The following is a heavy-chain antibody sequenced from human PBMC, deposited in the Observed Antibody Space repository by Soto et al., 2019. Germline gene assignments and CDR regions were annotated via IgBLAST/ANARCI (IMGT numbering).Heavy chain of an antibody. J-gene: IGHJ6*02. CDR1: GYTFTGYY. CDR3: ARVGSYDFWSGYYAPRDYYGMDV. CDR2: INPNSGGT. Sequence: QVQLVQSGAEVKKPGASVKVSCKASGYTFTGYYMHWVRQAPGQGLEWMGWINPNSGGTNYAQKFQGWVPMTRDTSISTAYMELSRLRSDDTAVYYCARVGSYDFWSGYYAPRDYYGMDVWGQGTTVTVSS. V-gene: IGHV1-2*04. D-gene: IGHD3-3*01.